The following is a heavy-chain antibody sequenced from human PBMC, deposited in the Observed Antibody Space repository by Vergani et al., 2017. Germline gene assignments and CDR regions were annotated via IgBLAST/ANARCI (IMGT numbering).Heavy chain of an antibody. CDR2: VSWNSETI. Sequence: EEKLVESVGGLVQPGRSLRLSCEASGFRFDEYAMHWVRRVPGKGLEWVSGVSWNSETIRYADSVKGRFTISRDNAKSSLYLQMDSLRPEDTAHYYCAKGQQLVFFSVDVWGIGTSVTVTA. J-gene: IGHJ6*04. CDR1: GFRFDEYA. D-gene: IGHD6-13*01. V-gene: IGHV3-9*01. CDR3: AKGQQLVFFSVDV.